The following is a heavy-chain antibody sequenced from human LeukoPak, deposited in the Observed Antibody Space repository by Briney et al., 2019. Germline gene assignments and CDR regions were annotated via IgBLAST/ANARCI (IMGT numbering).Heavy chain of an antibody. CDR1: GGSISSSNW. CDR2: IYHSGST. Sequence: PSGTLSLTCAVSGGSISSSNWWSWVRQPPGKGLEWIGEIYHSGSTNYNPSLKSRVTISVDKSKNQFSLKLSSVTAADTAVYYCASVLSSGYYNSYFDYWGQGTLVTVSS. V-gene: IGHV4-4*02. CDR3: ASVLSSGYYNSYFDY. D-gene: IGHD3-22*01. J-gene: IGHJ4*02.